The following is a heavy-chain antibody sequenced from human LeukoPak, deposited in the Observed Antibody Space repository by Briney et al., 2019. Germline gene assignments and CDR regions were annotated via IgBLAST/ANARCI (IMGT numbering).Heavy chain of an antibody. J-gene: IGHJ4*02. CDR3: ARAQTYGDSRLLLDY. Sequence: AGGSLRLSCAASGFTFSSYGMSWVRQAPGKGLEWVSAINWNGGSTGYADSVEGRFTISRDNAKNSQYLQMNSLRVEDTALYYCARAQTYGDSRLLLDYWGQGTLVTVSS. V-gene: IGHV3-20*04. CDR2: INWNGGST. CDR1: GFTFSSYG. D-gene: IGHD2-21*02.